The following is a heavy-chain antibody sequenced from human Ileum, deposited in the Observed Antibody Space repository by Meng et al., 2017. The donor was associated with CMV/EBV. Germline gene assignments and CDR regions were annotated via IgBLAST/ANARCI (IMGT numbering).Heavy chain of an antibody. Sequence: LPCAVYGGSFSGYYWSWIRQPPGKGLEWIGEINHSGSTNYNPSLKSRVTISVDTSKNQFSLKLSSVTAADTAVYYCARGAAAGYWFDPWGQGTLVTVSS. CDR3: ARGAAAGYWFDP. J-gene: IGHJ5*02. CDR2: INHSGST. CDR1: GGSFSGYY. D-gene: IGHD6-13*01. V-gene: IGHV4-34*01.